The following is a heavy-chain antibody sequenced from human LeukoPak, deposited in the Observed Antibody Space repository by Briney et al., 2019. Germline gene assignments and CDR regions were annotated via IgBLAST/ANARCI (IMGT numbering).Heavy chain of an antibody. Sequence: PSETLSLTCTVSGGSISSSSYYWGWIRQPPGKGLEWIGSIYYSGSTYYNPSLKSRVTISVDTSKNQFSLKLSSVTAAATAVYYCARHRVGATYYYMDVWGKGTTVTVSS. CDR1: GGSISSSSYY. CDR2: IYYSGST. D-gene: IGHD1-26*01. J-gene: IGHJ6*03. CDR3: ARHRVGATYYYMDV. V-gene: IGHV4-39*01.